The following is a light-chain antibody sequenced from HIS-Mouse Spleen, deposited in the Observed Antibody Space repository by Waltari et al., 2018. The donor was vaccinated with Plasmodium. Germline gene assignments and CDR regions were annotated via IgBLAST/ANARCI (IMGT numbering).Light chain of an antibody. Sequence: QSALTQPAPVSGSPGQSITISCPGTSSYVGGYHYFPWYQQHPGKAPKPMIYDVSNRPSGVSNRFSGSKSGNTASLTISGLQAEDEADYYCSSYTSSSTLVFGGGTKLTVL. CDR2: DVS. CDR3: SSYTSSSTLV. V-gene: IGLV2-14*03. J-gene: IGLJ2*01. CDR1: SSYVGGYHY.